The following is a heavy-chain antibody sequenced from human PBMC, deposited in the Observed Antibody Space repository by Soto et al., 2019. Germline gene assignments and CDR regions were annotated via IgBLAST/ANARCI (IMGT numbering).Heavy chain of an antibody. J-gene: IGHJ4*02. Sequence: QVQLVESGGGVVQPGRSLRLSCAAPGFTFSTYGMHWVRQAPGKGLEWVAVMSYDGSNKYYADSVRGRFTISRDNSKNTLYLQMNSLRVEDTAVYYCAKGGGSYYRHPRIDHWGQGTLLTVSS. D-gene: IGHD1-26*01. CDR1: GFTFSTYG. CDR3: AKGGGSYYRHPRIDH. CDR2: MSYDGSNK. V-gene: IGHV3-30*18.